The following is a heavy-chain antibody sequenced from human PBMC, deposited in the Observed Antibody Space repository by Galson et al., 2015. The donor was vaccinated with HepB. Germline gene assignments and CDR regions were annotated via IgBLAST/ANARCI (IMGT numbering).Heavy chain of an antibody. J-gene: IGHJ6*02. V-gene: IGHV3-30*18. CDR2: ISYDGSNK. CDR1: GFTFSSYG. CDR3: ANPLFRTYGMDV. D-gene: IGHD1-7*01. Sequence: SLRLSCAASGFTFSSYGMHWVRQAPGKGLEWVAVISYDGSNKYYADSVKGRFTISRDNSKNTLYLQMNSLRAEDTAVYYCANPLFRTYGMDVWGQGTTVTVSS.